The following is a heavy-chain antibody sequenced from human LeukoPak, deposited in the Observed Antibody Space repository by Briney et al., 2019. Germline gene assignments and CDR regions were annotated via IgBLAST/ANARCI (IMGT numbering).Heavy chain of an antibody. CDR3: AKNRADSSSWYFDY. D-gene: IGHD6-13*01. V-gene: IGHV3-30*18. J-gene: IGHJ4*02. Sequence: PGGSLRLSCAASGFTFSSFAMHWVRQAPGKGLEWVALISYDGSNKYYADSVKGRFTLSRDNSKNTLYLQMNSLRAEDTAVYYCAKNRADSSSWYFDYWGQGTLVTVSS. CDR1: GFTFSSFA. CDR2: ISYDGSNK.